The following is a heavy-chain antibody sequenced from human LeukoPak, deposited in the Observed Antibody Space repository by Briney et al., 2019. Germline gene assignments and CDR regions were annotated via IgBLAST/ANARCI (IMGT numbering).Heavy chain of an antibody. Sequence: GASVKVSCKASGYNFVTFGLNWVRQAPGQGLEWMGWISAYNGNTNYEQKLQDRLTMTTDTSKIIAYMELRTLKSDDTAVYYCARGGPSGSGADDLLAFDIWGPGTMVTVSS. V-gene: IGHV1-18*01. CDR3: ARGGPSGSGADDLLAFDI. CDR2: ISAYNGNT. D-gene: IGHD2-8*02. J-gene: IGHJ3*02. CDR1: GYNFVTFG.